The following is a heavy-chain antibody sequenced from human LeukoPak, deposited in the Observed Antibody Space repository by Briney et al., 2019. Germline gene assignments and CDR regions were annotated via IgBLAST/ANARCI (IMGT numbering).Heavy chain of an antibody. V-gene: IGHV3-15*04. J-gene: IGHJ4*02. Sequence: GGSLRLSCAVSGFSFSDAWMSWVRQTPGMGLEWVGRIESKTEGGTTDYAALVKGRFTISRDDSTNTLYLQMNSLKSEDTAVYYCTTYGSGRKFDYWGQGVLVTVSS. CDR2: IESKTEGGTT. D-gene: IGHD3-10*01. CDR1: GFSFSDAW. CDR3: TTYGSGRKFDY.